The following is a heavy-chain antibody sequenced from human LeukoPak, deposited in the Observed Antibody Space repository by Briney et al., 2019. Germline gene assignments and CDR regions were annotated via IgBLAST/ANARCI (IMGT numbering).Heavy chain of an antibody. J-gene: IGHJ6*02. CDR2: ISGGGGST. D-gene: IGHD4-17*01. Sequence: PGGSLRLSCAASGFTFSSYAMSWVRQAPGKGLEWVSAISGGGGSTYYADSVKGRFTISRDNSKNTLYLQMNSLRAEDTAVYYCAKDHTVNSYYYGMDVWGQGTTVTASS. CDR1: GFTFSSYA. CDR3: AKDHTVNSYYYGMDV. V-gene: IGHV3-23*01.